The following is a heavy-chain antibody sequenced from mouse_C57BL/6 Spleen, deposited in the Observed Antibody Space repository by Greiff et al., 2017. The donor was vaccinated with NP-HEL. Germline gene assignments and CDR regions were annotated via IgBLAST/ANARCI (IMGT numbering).Heavy chain of an antibody. CDR3: ARAVYYYLDD. CDR2: ISDGGSYT. CDR1: GFTFSSYA. Sequence: EVMLVESGGGLVKPGGSLKLSCAASGFTFSSYAMSWVRQTPEKRLEWVATISDGGSYTYYPDNVKGRFTISRDNAKNNLYLQLSYLKSEDTAMYCCARAVYYYLDDWGQGTTLTVSS. J-gene: IGHJ2*01. V-gene: IGHV5-4*03. D-gene: IGHD1-1*01.